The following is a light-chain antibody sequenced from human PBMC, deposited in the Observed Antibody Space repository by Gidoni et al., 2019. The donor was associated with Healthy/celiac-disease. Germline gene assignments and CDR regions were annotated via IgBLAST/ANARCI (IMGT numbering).Light chain of an antibody. CDR1: RSDVGGYNY. CDR2: EVS. J-gene: IGLJ2*01. V-gene: IGLV2-14*01. Sequence: QSALTQPASGSGSPGQSITISCTGTRSDVGGYNYVSCYQQHPGKAPKRMIYEVSNRPSGVSTRSSGSKSGNTASLTISGLQAEDEADYYCSSYTSSSTVFGGGTKLTVL. CDR3: SSYTSSSTV.